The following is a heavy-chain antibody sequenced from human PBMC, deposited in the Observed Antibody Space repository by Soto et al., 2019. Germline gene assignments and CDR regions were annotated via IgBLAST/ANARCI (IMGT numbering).Heavy chain of an antibody. D-gene: IGHD6-19*01. J-gene: IGHJ4*02. CDR1: GFTVSSNY. CDR3: AKDYARLSLAVAGPFDY. V-gene: IGHV3-23*04. CDR2: ISGSGGST. Sequence: EVQLVESGGGLIQPGGFLRLSCAASGFTVSSNYMSWVRQAPGKGLEWVSAISGSGGSTYYADSVKGRFTISRDNSKNTLYLQMNSLRAEDTAVYYCAKDYARLSLAVAGPFDYWGQGTLVTVSS.